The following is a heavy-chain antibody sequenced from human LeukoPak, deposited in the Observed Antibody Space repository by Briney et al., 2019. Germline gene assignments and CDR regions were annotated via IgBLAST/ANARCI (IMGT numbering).Heavy chain of an antibody. CDR2: IYYSGST. J-gene: IGHJ4*02. CDR3: ARLGLGERGPQVDY. CDR1: GGSISSSSYY. D-gene: IGHD1-1*01. V-gene: IGHV4-39*01. Sequence: SETLSLTCTVSGGSISSSSYYWGGIRQPPSEGLEWIGSIYYSGSTYYNPSLKSRVTISVDTSKNQFSLKLSSVTAADTAVYYCARLGLGERGPQVDYWGQGTLVTVSS.